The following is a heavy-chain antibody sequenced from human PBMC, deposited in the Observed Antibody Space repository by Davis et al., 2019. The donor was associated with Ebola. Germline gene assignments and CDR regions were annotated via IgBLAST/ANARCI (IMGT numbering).Heavy chain of an antibody. CDR1: GGTFSSYA. J-gene: IGHJ6*02. V-gene: IGHV1-69*13. Sequence: SVKVSCKASGGTFSSYAISWVRQAPGQGLEWMGGIIPIFGTANYAQKFQGRVTITADESTSTAYMELSSLRSEDTAVYYCARDMRYSSSWYRYYGMDVWGQGTTVTVSS. CDR2: IIPIFGTA. CDR3: ARDMRYSSSWYRYYGMDV. D-gene: IGHD6-13*01.